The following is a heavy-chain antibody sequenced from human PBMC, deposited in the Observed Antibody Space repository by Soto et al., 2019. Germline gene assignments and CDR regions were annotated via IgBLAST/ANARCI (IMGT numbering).Heavy chain of an antibody. CDR2: INPGDSYI. Sequence: ESLKVSCKACGYSFATYWIAWVRQMPGKGLEWMGIINPGDSYIRYSPSFQGQVTISADNSISTAYLQWSRLKASDTAMYYCERHEQFYYYYYGMDVWGQGTAVTVSS. CDR3: ERHEQFYYYYYGMDV. J-gene: IGHJ6*01. D-gene: IGHD4-4*01. CDR1: GYSFATYW. V-gene: IGHV5-51*01.